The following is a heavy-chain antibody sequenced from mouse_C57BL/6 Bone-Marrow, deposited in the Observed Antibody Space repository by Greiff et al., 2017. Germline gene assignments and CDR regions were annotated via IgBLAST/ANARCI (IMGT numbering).Heavy chain of an antibody. J-gene: IGHJ3*01. CDR1: GYTFTDYY. CDR3: ARCGYYAWFAY. V-gene: IGHV1-26*01. D-gene: IGHD2-3*01. CDR2: INPNNGGT. Sequence: VQLQQSGPELVKPGASVKISCKASGYTFTDYYMNWVKQSHGKSLEWIGDINPNNGGTSYNQKFKGKATLTVDKSSSTAYMELRSLTSEDSAVYYCARCGYYAWFAYWGQGTLVTVSA.